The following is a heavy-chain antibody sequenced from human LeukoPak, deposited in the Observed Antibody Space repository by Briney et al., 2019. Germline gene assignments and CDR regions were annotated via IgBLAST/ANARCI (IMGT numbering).Heavy chain of an antibody. D-gene: IGHD2-2*01. CDR1: GYTFTSYD. V-gene: IGHV1-8*03. CDR2: MNPNSGNT. Sequence: ASVKVSCKASGYTFTSYDINWVRQATGQGLEWMGWMNPNSGNTGYAQKFQGRVTITRNTSISTAYMELSSLRSEDTAVYYCARASGCSTTSCLHHFDSWGQGTLVPSPQ. CDR3: ARASGCSTTSCLHHFDS. J-gene: IGHJ4*02.